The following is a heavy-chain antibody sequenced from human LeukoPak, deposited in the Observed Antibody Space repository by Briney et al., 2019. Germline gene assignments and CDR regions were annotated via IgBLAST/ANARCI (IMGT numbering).Heavy chain of an antibody. CDR3: VRDSLLWFGEIDY. V-gene: IGHV3-21*01. D-gene: IGHD3-10*01. CDR1: RFTFTTYS. Sequence: GGSLRLSCAASRFTFTTYSMNWVRQAPGKGLEWVSSISSSSGSIYYADSVKGRFTVSRDNAKNSLYLQINNLRDDDTAVYYCVRDSLLWFGEIDYWGQGTLVSVSS. J-gene: IGHJ4*02. CDR2: ISSSSGSI.